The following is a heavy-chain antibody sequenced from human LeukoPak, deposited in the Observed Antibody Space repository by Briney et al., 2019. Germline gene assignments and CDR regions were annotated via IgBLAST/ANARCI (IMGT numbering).Heavy chain of an antibody. V-gene: IGHV1-24*01. CDR1: GYTLTELS. J-gene: IGHJ4*02. CDR2: FDPEDGET. CDR3: AAFPITMIVVVITTPFDY. D-gene: IGHD3-22*01. Sequence: ASVKASCKVSGYTLTELSMHWVRQAPGKGLEWMGGFDPEDGETIYAQKFQGRVTMTEDTSTDTAYMELSSLRSEDTAVYYCAAFPITMIVVVITTPFDYWGQGTLVTVSS.